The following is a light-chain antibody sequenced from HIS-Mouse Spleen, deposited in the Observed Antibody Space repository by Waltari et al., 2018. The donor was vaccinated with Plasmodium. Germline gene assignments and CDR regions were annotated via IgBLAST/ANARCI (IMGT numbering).Light chain of an antibody. CDR3: AAWDDSLNGVV. CDR2: SNK. Sequence: QSVLTQPPSASGTPGQRVTISCSGSISSIGSNTVNWYQQLPGTAPRLLIYSNKPGPSGVSDLFSGPKSGTSASRAISGLQSEDEADYYCAAWDDSLNGVVFAGGTKLTVL. CDR1: ISSIGSNT. V-gene: IGLV1-44*01. J-gene: IGLJ2*01.